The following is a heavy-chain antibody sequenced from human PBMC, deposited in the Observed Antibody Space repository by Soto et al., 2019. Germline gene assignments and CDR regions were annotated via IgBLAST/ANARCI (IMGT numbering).Heavy chain of an antibody. V-gene: IGHV4-34*01. Sequence: KPSETLSLTCAVYGGSFSGYYWSWIRQPPGKGLEWIGEINHSGSTNYNPSLKSRVTISVDTSKNQFSLKLSSVTAADTAVYYCARGDLYCTNGVCYANWFDPWGQGTLVTVSS. CDR2: INHSGST. CDR1: GGSFSGYY. J-gene: IGHJ5*02. CDR3: ARGDLYCTNGVCYANWFDP. D-gene: IGHD2-8*01.